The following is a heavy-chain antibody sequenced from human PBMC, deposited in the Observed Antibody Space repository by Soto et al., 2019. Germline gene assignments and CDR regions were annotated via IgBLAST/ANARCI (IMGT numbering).Heavy chain of an antibody. Sequence: EVQLVESGGGLVQPGGSLRLSCAASGFTFSSYWMHCVGQAPGKGLVWVSRINSDGTSTSYADSVKGRFTISRDNAKDTLYLHMDSMRAEETAVSYCGRVYGSGGSCYHLAYWGKGTLVIFSS. CDR1: GFTFSSYW. CDR3: GRVYGSGGSCYHLAY. V-gene: IGHV3-74*01. J-gene: IGHJ4*02. D-gene: IGHD2-15*01. CDR2: INSDGTST.